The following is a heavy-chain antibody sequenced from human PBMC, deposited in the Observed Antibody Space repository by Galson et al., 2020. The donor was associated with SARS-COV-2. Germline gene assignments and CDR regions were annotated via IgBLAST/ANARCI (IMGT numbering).Heavy chain of an antibody. J-gene: IGHJ3*01. V-gene: IGHV3-13*01. CDR3: VREGQGDYNDAFDV. CDR2: VAPGGSRT. D-gene: IGHD4-4*01. Sequence: GGSLRLSCAASGFSFSIYDMHWVRQVAGKGLEWVSCVAPGGSRTYYPASVRGRFTVSREDAENSVYLQMNSLTAGDSGVYYCVREGQGDYNDAFDVWGQGTMVTVSS. CDR1: GFSFSIYD.